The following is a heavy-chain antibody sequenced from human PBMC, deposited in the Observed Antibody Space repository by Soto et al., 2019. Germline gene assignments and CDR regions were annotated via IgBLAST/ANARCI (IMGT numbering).Heavy chain of an antibody. Sequence: ASVKVSCKASGYSFATSGISWVRQAPGQGLEWMGWISAYNGNTNYEQKLQDRVTMTTDTSTSTAYLELRSLRSDDTAVYYCARAGHYYDSSGYANWGQGTLVTAPQ. J-gene: IGHJ4*02. CDR1: GYSFATSG. V-gene: IGHV1-18*01. CDR3: ARAGHYYDSSGYAN. D-gene: IGHD3-22*01. CDR2: ISAYNGNT.